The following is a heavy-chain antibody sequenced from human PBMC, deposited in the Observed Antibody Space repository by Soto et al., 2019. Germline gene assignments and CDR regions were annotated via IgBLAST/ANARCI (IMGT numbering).Heavy chain of an antibody. Sequence: GGSLRLSCAASGFTFSSYAMSWVRQAPGKGLEWVSAISGSGGSTYYADSVKGRFTISRDNSKNTLYLQMNSLRAEDTAVYYCAKAPPGPQPRYCTNGVCSTTSDYWGQGTLVTVSS. CDR2: ISGSGGST. CDR3: AKAPPGPQPRYCTNGVCSTTSDY. J-gene: IGHJ4*02. V-gene: IGHV3-23*01. D-gene: IGHD2-8*01. CDR1: GFTFSSYA.